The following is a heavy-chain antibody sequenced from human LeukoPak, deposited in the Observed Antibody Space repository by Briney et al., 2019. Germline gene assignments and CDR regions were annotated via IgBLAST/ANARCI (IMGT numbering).Heavy chain of an antibody. CDR3: ARLGNYYDSSGYFDY. CDR1: GGSISSYY. V-gene: IGHV4-4*07. D-gene: IGHD3-22*01. Sequence: SETLSLTCTVPGGSISSYYWSWLRQPAGKGLEWIGRIYTSGSTNYNPSLKSRVTMSVDTSKNQFSLKLSSVTAADTAVYYCARLGNYYDSSGYFDYWGQGTLVTVSS. CDR2: IYTSGST. J-gene: IGHJ4*02.